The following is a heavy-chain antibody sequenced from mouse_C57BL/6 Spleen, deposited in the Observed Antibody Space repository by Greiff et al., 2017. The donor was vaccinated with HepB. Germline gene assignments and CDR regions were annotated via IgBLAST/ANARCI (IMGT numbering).Heavy chain of an antibody. Sequence: EVKLQQSGPELVKPGASVKISCKASGYTFTDYYMNWVKQSHGKSLEWIGDINPNNGGTSYNQKFKGKATLTVDKSSSTAYMELRSLTSEDSAVYYCARIYYGNYDGFAYWGQGTLVTVSA. CDR2: INPNNGGT. D-gene: IGHD2-1*01. CDR3: ARIYYGNYDGFAY. CDR1: GYTFTDYY. J-gene: IGHJ3*01. V-gene: IGHV1-26*01.